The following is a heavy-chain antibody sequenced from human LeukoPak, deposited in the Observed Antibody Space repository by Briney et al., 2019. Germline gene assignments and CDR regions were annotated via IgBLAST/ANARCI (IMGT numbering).Heavy chain of an antibody. V-gene: IGHV1-18*01. CDR3: ARDQYDSSGTLFDY. Sequence: GASVKVSCKASGYTFTNYGISWVRQAPGQGLEWMGWISAYNGNTNYAQKLQGRDTMTTDTSTSTGYMELRSLRSDDTAVYYCARDQYDSSGTLFDYWGQGTLVTVSS. J-gene: IGHJ4*02. CDR1: GYTFTNYG. D-gene: IGHD3-22*01. CDR2: ISAYNGNT.